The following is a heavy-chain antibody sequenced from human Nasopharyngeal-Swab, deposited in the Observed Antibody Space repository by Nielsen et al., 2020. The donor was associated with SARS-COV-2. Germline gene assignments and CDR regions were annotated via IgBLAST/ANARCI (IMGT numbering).Heavy chain of an antibody. V-gene: IGHV3-48*01. D-gene: IGHD3-3*01. CDR2: ISSSSSTI. CDR1: GFTLSSYS. Sequence: GGSLRLSCAASGFTLSSYSMNWVRQAPGKGLEWVSYISSSSSTIYYADSVKGRFTISRDNAKNSLYLQMNSLRAEDTAVYYCAREVLRFLEWLLPSDAFDIWGQGTMVTVSS. J-gene: IGHJ3*02. CDR3: AREVLRFLEWLLPSDAFDI.